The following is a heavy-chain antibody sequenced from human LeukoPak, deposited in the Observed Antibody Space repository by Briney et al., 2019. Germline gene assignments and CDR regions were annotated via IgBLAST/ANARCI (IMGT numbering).Heavy chain of an antibody. V-gene: IGHV3-33*01. CDR1: GFTFSNYG. CDR3: AREAYSYGSTDYYFDL. Sequence: GGSLRLSCAASGFTFSNYGLHWVRQAPGKGLEWVAVIWYDGRKIYYTDSAKGRFTISRDKSKNTLYLQMNNLRAEDTALYSCAREAYSYGSTDYYFDLWGRGTLVTVSS. CDR2: IWYDGRKI. D-gene: IGHD5-18*01. J-gene: IGHJ2*01.